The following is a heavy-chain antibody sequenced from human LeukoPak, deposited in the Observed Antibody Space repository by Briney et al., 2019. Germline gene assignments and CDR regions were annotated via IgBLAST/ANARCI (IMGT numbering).Heavy chain of an antibody. CDR2: IYYSGST. Sequence: TSETLSLTCTVSGGSISDYYWSWIRQPPGKGLEWIGYIYYSGSTNYNPSLKSRVTISVDTSKKQFSLKLRSVSAADTAVYYCPRDPLSWGYSLDYWGQGTLVTVSS. CDR3: PRDPLSWGYSLDY. J-gene: IGHJ4*02. D-gene: IGHD5-18*01. CDR1: GGSISDYY. V-gene: IGHV4-59*01.